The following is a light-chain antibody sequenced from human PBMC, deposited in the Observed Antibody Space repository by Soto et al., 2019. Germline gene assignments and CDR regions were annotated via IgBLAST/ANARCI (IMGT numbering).Light chain of an antibody. CDR2: EVS. CDR3: SSYTSSTTLGV. Sequence: QSALTQPASVSGSPGQSITISCTGTNSDVGGYDYVSWYQQHPGKAPKLMIYEVSHRPSGVSTRFSGSRSGNTASLTISGLQAEDEADYYCSSYTSSTTLGVXGGGTKLTVL. V-gene: IGLV2-14*01. J-gene: IGLJ3*02. CDR1: NSDVGGYDY.